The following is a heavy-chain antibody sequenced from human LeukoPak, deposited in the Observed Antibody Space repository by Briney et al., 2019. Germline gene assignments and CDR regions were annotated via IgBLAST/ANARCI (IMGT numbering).Heavy chain of an antibody. J-gene: IGHJ3*02. Sequence: PGGSLRLSCAASGFTFSSYWMRWVRQAPGKGLEWVANIKQDGSEKYYVDSVKGRFTISRDNAKNSLYLLMNSLRAEDTAVYYCARGIVGADDAFDIWGQGTMVTVSS. CDR1: GFTFSSYW. CDR3: ARGIVGADDAFDI. CDR2: IKQDGSEK. V-gene: IGHV3-7*01. D-gene: IGHD1-26*01.